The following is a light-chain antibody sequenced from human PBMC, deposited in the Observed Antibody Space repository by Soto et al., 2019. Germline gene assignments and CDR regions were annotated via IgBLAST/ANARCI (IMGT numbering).Light chain of an antibody. V-gene: IGKV1-5*03. CDR1: QTISSW. CDR2: KAS. J-gene: IGKJ1*01. CDR3: QHYNSYSEA. Sequence: IQMTQSPSPLSGSVGDGVTITCRASQTISSWLAWYQQKPGKAPKLLIYKASTLKSGVPSRFSGSGSGTEFTLTISSLQPDDFATYYCQHYNSYSEAFGQGTKVDIK.